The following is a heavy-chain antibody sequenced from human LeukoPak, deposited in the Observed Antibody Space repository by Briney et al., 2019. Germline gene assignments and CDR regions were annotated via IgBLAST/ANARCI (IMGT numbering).Heavy chain of an antibody. CDR3: ARAYYYGSGSAFDI. CDR2: INPNSGGT. D-gene: IGHD3-10*01. V-gene: IGHV1-2*02. CDR1: GYTFTGYY. Sequence: ASVKVSCKASGYTFTGYYMHWVRQAPGQGLEWMGWINPNSGGTNYAQKFQGRVTMTRDASISTAYMELSRLRSDDTAVYYCARAYYYGSGSAFDIWGQGTMVTVSS. J-gene: IGHJ3*02.